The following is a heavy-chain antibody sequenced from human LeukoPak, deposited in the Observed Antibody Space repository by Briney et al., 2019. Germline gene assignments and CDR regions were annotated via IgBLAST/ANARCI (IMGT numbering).Heavy chain of an antibody. V-gene: IGHV3-72*01. CDR3: ARDVRGAHYLGP. CDR1: GFTFSDHH. CDR2: SKDKGARYTT. Sequence: GGSLRLSCAASGFTFSDHHMDWVRQAPGKGLEWVGRSKDKGARYTTEYAAFVKGRFTISRDHSKNSLFLQMNNLQSEDTAVYYCARDVRGAHYLGPWGQGTLVTVSS. J-gene: IGHJ5*02. D-gene: IGHD3-10*01.